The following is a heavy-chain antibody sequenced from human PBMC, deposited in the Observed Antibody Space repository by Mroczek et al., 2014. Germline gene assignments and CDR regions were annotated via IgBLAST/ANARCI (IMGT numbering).Heavy chain of an antibody. CDR3: ARDGPVLAEEPYYYYYMDV. CDR2: ISSSSTI. D-gene: IGHD1-14*01. J-gene: IGHJ6*03. V-gene: IGHV3-48*01. CDR1: GFTFSSYS. Sequence: ESGGGLVQPGGSLRLSCAASGFTFSSYSMNWVRQAPGKGLEWVSYISSSSTIYYADSVKGRFTISRDNAKNSLYLQMNSLRAEDTAVYYCARDGPVLAEEPYYYYYMDVVGKDHGHRLL.